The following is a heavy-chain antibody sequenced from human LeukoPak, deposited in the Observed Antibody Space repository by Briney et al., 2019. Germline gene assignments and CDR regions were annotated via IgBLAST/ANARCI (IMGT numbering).Heavy chain of an antibody. V-gene: IGHV3-53*01. CDR1: GFTVSSND. D-gene: IGHD1-26*01. J-gene: IGHJ4*02. CDR3: ARDVGKGGDY. CDR2: IYTGGTT. Sequence: GGSLRLSCAASGFTVSSNDITGVRQAPGKGLQFVSVIYTGGTTYHADSVKGRFTISRDNSKNTVYLQMNSLRAEDTAVYYCARDVGKGGDYWGQGTLVTVSS.